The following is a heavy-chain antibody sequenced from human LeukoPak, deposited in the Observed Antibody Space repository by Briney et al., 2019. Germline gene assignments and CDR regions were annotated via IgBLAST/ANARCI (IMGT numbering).Heavy chain of an antibody. CDR2: MNPNSGNR. CDR1: GYTFTSYD. CDR3: ARAVNRAGRYLRNYYYYGMDV. J-gene: IGHJ6*02. V-gene: IGHV1-8*01. D-gene: IGHD1-26*01. Sequence: SVTVSCKASGYTFTSYDINGVRQATGQGLEWMGWMNPNSGNRGYAQKFQGRVTMTRNTSISTAYMELSRLRSEDTAVYYCARAVNRAGRYLRNYYYYGMDVWGQGTTVTVSS.